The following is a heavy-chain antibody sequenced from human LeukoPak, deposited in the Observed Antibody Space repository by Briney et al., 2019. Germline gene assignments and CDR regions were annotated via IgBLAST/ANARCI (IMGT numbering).Heavy chain of an antibody. D-gene: IGHD6-6*01. J-gene: IGHJ5*02. CDR3: AKDRVGWTSSRFDH. CDR2: INSNGNT. V-gene: IGHV3-23*01. Sequence: GGALRLSCAASGFSISGYAMSWVRQAPGKGLEWVSGINSNGNTYNADSVKGRFTIFRDNSKNKLYLQMNSLRDEATAVYYCAKDRVGWTSSRFDHWRQGTVVTVSS. CDR1: GFSISGYA.